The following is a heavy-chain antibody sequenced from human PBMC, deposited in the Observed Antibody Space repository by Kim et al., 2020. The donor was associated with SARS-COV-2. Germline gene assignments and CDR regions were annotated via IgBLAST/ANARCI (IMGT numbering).Heavy chain of an antibody. D-gene: IGHD6-13*01. CDR3: ARGYSSSWYAAGFDY. V-gene: IGHV4-34*01. Sequence: PSLKGRVPIAVGTSKNQCSLKLSSVTAADTAVYYCARGYSSSWYAAGFDYWGQGTLVTVSS. J-gene: IGHJ4*02.